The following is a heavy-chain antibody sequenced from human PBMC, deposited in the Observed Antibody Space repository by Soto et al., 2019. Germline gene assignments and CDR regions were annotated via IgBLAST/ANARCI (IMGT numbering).Heavy chain of an antibody. CDR3: ARVARDYHPKSSFDY. CDR1: GGTFSSYT. V-gene: IGHV1-69*02. CDR2: IIPILGIA. J-gene: IGHJ4*02. D-gene: IGHD4-17*01. Sequence: GASVKVSCKASGGTFSSYTISWVRQAPGQGLEWMGRIIPILGIANYAQKFQGRVTITADKSTSTAYMELSSLRSEDTAVYYCARVARDYHPKSSFDYWGQGTLVTVSS.